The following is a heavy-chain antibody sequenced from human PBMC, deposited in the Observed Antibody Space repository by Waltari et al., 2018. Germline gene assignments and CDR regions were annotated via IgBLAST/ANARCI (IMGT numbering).Heavy chain of an antibody. CDR3: ARGSKDSGRDV. CDR2: IGSSGDT. V-gene: IGHV3-23*01. D-gene: IGHD1-26*01. CDR1: GFTFRSYV. J-gene: IGHJ6*02. Sequence: EVQLLESGGRLVQPGGSLRLSCAASGFTFRSYVLLWVRQAPGKGLEWVSSIGSSGDTYYAGSVKGRFTISRDNSKNTLYLQMNSLRAEDTALYYCARGSKDSGRDVWGQGTTVTVSS.